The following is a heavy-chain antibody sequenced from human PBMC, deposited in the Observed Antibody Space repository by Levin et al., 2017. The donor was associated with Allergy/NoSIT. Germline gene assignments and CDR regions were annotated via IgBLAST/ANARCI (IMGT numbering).Heavy chain of an antibody. V-gene: IGHV4-61*01. CDR1: GGSVSSGSYY. D-gene: IGHD2-15*01. CDR3: ARALGYCSGGSCYSVYYFDY. J-gene: IGHJ4*02. CDR2: IYYSGST. Sequence: ESLKISCTVSGGSVSSGSYYWSWIRQPPGKGLEWIGYIYYSGSTNYNPSLKSRVTISVDTSKNQFSLKLSSVTAADTAVYYCARALGYCSGGSCYSVYYFDYWGQGTLVTVSS.